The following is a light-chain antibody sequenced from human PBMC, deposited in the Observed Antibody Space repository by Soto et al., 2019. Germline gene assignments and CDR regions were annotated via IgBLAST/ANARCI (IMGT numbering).Light chain of an antibody. CDR3: QKYDRAPFT. CDR1: QPIRNY. J-gene: IGKJ3*01. Sequence: SSLSASGGDRVTITCRTSQPIRNYLAWYQQKPGNPPKLLIYAASTLQSGVPYRFSGSGSGTDFTLTISSLQPEDVATYYCQKYDRAPFTFGPGTKVDIK. V-gene: IGKV1-27*01. CDR2: AAS.